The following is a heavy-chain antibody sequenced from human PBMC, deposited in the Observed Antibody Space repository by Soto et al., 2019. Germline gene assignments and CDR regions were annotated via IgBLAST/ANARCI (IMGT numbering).Heavy chain of an antibody. Sequence: QVQLQESGPGLVKASETLSLTCTVSGGSISGYYWSWIRQPPGKGLEWIGYIYYSGITNYNPSLNSPXXMXVXXSKTQFSLNLSSVTAADTAVYYCARRSYSGHAFDYWGQGALVTISS. CDR3: ARRSYSGHAFDY. V-gene: IGHV4-59*01. J-gene: IGHJ4*02. CDR2: IYYSGIT. CDR1: GGSISGYY. D-gene: IGHD5-12*01.